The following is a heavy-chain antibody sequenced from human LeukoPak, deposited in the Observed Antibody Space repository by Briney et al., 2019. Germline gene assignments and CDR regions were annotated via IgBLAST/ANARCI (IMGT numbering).Heavy chain of an antibody. CDR2: ISGYNGDK. D-gene: IGHD3-22*01. Sequence: ASVTVSCKTFGFTFTHYSITWVRQAPGQGLEWMGWISGYNGDKKYTQNFQGRVTMTTDTSTSTAYIELRNVRSDDTAVYYCARDFSNTSGFKGVLDFWGQGTLVTVSS. CDR1: GFTFTHYS. CDR3: ARDFSNTSGFKGVLDF. V-gene: IGHV1-18*01. J-gene: IGHJ4*02.